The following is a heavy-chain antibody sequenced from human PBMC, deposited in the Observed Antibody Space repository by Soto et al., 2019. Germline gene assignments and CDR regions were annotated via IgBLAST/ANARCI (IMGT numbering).Heavy chain of an antibody. V-gene: IGHV4-31*03. D-gene: IGHD2-8*01. J-gene: IGHJ4*02. Sequence: SETLSLTCTVSGGSVSSGGYYWSWIRQHPGTGLGWIGYIYYSGTTYFNPSLKSRASISLDTSKNEFSLKLTSVTAADTAVYYCARRALPQCINGVCYKDGFWDYWGQGALVTVSS. CDR2: IYYSGTT. CDR1: GGSVSSGGYY. CDR3: ARRALPQCINGVCYKDGFWDY.